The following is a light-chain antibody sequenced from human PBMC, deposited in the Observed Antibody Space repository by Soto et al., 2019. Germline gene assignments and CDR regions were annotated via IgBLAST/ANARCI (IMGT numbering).Light chain of an antibody. CDR2: AAS. CDR3: QQYNSYSIT. V-gene: IGKV1-39*01. J-gene: IGKJ5*01. Sequence: DVEMTQSPSSLSASVGDRVTITCRASQSISSYLNWYQQKPGKAPKLLIYAASSLRSGVPSRFSGSGSGTDFTLTISSLQPDDFATYYCQQYNSYSITFGQGTRLEIK. CDR1: QSISSY.